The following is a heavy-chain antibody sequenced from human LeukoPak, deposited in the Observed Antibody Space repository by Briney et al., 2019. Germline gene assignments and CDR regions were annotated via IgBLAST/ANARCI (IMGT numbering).Heavy chain of an antibody. J-gene: IGHJ4*02. CDR2: ISSSSSYI. CDR3: ARDAYYYGSGTVDY. V-gene: IGHV3-21*01. Sequence: PGGSLRLSCAASGFTFSSCYMNWVRQAPGKGLEWVSSISSSSSYIYYADSVKGRFTISRDNAKNSLYLRMNSLRAEDTAVYYCARDAYYYGSGTVDYWGQGTLVTVSS. CDR1: GFTFSSCY. D-gene: IGHD3-10*01.